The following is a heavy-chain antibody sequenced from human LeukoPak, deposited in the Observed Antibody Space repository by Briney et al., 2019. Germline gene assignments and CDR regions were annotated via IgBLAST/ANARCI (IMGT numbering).Heavy chain of an antibody. CDR1: GFTFSNAW. Sequence: GGSLRLSCAASGFTFSNAWMSWVRQAPGKGLEWVGRIKSKTDSGTTDYAAPVKGRFTISRDDSKNTLYLQMNSLKTEDTAVYYCTGVWGSYRYYFDYWGQGTLVTVSS. D-gene: IGHD3-16*02. V-gene: IGHV3-15*01. J-gene: IGHJ4*02. CDR2: IKSKTDSGTT. CDR3: TGVWGSYRYYFDY.